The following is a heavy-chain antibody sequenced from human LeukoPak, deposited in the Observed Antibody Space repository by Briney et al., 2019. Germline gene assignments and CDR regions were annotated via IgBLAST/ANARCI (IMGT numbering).Heavy chain of an antibody. CDR2: IYYSGST. Sequence: SEALSLTCTVSGGSISSGGYCWSWIRQHPGKGLEWIGYIYYSGSTYYNPSLKSRVTISVDTSKNQFSLKLSSVTAADTAVYYCASPRYNWNDEPGAFDIWGQGTMVTVSS. J-gene: IGHJ3*02. V-gene: IGHV4-31*03. D-gene: IGHD1-20*01. CDR3: ASPRYNWNDEPGAFDI. CDR1: GGSISSGGYC.